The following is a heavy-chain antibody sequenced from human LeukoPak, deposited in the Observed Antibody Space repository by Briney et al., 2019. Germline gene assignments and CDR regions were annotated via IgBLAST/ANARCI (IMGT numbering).Heavy chain of an antibody. CDR3: AAALSMGGY. J-gene: IGHJ4*02. CDR1: GFTFTSSA. V-gene: IGHV1-58*02. Sequence: ASVKVSCKASGFTFTSSAMQWVRQARGQRLEWIGWVVAGSGSTNYAQKFQERVTITRDMSTSTAYMELSSLRSEDTAVYYCAAALSMGGYWGQGTLVTVSS. D-gene: IGHD1-26*01. CDR2: VVAGSGST.